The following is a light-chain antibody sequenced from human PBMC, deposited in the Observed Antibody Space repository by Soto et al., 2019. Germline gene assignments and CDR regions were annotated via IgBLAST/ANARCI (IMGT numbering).Light chain of an antibody. V-gene: IGKV3-20*01. CDR3: QQYGSSPRT. CDR1: QSVSSGY. CDR2: GAS. J-gene: IGKJ1*01. Sequence: EIVLTQSPGTLSLSPGERATLSCRASQSVSSGYLAWYQQKPGQAPRLLIYGASSRANGIPDRFSGSVSGKDSTLTISRLEPEDFAVYYCQQYGSSPRTFGQGTKVEIK.